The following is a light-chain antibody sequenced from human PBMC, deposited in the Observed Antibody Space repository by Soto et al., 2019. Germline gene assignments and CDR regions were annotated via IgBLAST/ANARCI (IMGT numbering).Light chain of an antibody. CDR3: QQIYGYHLT. V-gene: IGKV1-9*01. Sequence: DIQLTQSPSFLSASVGDRVTITCRASQGISSNLAWYQQKPGKAPKLLIYVASTLQTGVPSRFSGSGSGTEFTLTISSLQPEDFATYYCQQIYGYHLTFGGGTKVEIK. J-gene: IGKJ4*01. CDR2: VAS. CDR1: QGISSN.